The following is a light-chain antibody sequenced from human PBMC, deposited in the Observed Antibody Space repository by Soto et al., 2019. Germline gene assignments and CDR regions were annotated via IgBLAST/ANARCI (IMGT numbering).Light chain of an antibody. CDR3: QQYISYPYT. Sequence: DIQMTQFPSTLSASVGDRVTITCRASQTTNTWLAWYQQKQGTAPKLLIYDASSLEGGVPSRFSASGSGTEFTLTISSLQPDDLATYYCQQYISYPYTFGQGTKVEIK. J-gene: IGKJ2*01. CDR2: DAS. V-gene: IGKV1-5*01. CDR1: QTTNTW.